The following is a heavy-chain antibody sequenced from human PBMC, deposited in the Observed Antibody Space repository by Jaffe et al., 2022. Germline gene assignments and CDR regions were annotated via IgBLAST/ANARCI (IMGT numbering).Heavy chain of an antibody. V-gene: IGHV3-30*02. CDR3: AKDPGYP. J-gene: IGHJ4*02. D-gene: IGHD6-13*01. CDR1: GFIFNTYG. CDR2: IRYDGNNK. Sequence: QVQLVESGGGVVQPGGSLRLSCAASGFIFNTYGMHWVRQAPGKGLEWVAFIRYDGNNKYYADSVKGRFTISRDNSKNTLFLHMNSLRGEDTAVYYCAKDPGYPWGQGTLVTVSS.